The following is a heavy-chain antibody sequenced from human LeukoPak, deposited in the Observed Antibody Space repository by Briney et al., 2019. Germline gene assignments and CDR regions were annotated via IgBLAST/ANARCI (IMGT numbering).Heavy chain of an antibody. J-gene: IGHJ1*01. CDR1: GGSISTYY. V-gene: IGHV4-59*01. CDR3: ARGGAARLHFQN. Sequence: SETLSLTCIVSGGSISTYYWNWIRQPPGKGLEWIGYIYHSGSTNYNPSLQSRVTISVDTSKNQFSLNLNSVTAADTAVYYCARGGAARLHFQNWGQGTLVTVSS. D-gene: IGHD6-6*01. CDR2: IYHSGST.